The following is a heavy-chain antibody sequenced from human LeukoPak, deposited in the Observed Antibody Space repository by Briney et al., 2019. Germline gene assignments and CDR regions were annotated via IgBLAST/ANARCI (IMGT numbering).Heavy chain of an antibody. CDR2: ISGSGGNT. CDR1: GFTFSSYA. V-gene: IGHV3-23*01. J-gene: IGHJ4*02. D-gene: IGHD3-9*01. Sequence: GGSLRLSCAASGFTFSSYAMSWVRQAPGKGLEWVSTISGSGGNTYYADSVKGRFTISRDNSKNTLYLQMSSLRAEDTAVYYCAKGSYYFDSADYFDYWGQGTLVTVSS. CDR3: AKGSYYFDSADYFDY.